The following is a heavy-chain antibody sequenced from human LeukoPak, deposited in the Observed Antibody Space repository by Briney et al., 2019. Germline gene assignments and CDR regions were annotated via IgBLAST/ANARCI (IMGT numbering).Heavy chain of an antibody. CDR1: GFTFSSYE. CDR3: ARGGSKSAQQLVDY. Sequence: PGGSLRLSCAASGFTFSSYEMNWVRQAPGKGLEWVSYISSSGSTIYYADSVKGRFTISRDNAKNSLYLQMNSLRAEDTAVYYCARGGSKSAQQLVDYWGQGTLVTVSS. D-gene: IGHD6-13*01. V-gene: IGHV3-48*03. CDR2: ISSSGSTI. J-gene: IGHJ4*02.